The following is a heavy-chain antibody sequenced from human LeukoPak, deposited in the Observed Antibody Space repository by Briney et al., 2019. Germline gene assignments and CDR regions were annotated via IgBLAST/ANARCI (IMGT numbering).Heavy chain of an antibody. CDR2: IYHSGST. Sequence: PSQTLSLTCTVSGGSISSGGYYWSWIRQPPGKGLEWIGYIYHSGSTYYNPSLKSRVTISVDRSKNQFSLKLSSVTAADTAVYYCARDQSDDAFDIWGQGNKGTVPS. V-gene: IGHV4-30-2*01. CDR3: ARDQSDDAFDI. CDR1: GGSISSGGYY. J-gene: IGHJ3*02.